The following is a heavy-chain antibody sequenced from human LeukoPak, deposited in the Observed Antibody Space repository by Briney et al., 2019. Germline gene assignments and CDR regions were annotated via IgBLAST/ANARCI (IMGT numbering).Heavy chain of an antibody. CDR2: ISDSGSST. Sequence: PVRSLRLSCAASGFTFSSYAMTWVRQAPGKGLEWVSSISDSGSSTYSAGSVKGRFTISRDNSRDTLYLQMHSLRAEETAVYYCAKQMAGSGWTRGMDVWGQGTTVTVSS. V-gene: IGHV3-23*01. J-gene: IGHJ6*02. D-gene: IGHD6-19*01. CDR3: AKQMAGSGWTRGMDV. CDR1: GFTFSSYA.